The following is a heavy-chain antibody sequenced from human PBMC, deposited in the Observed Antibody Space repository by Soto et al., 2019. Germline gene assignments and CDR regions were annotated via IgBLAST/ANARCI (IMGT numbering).Heavy chain of an antibody. D-gene: IGHD3-22*01. CDR2: IYYSGST. CDR1: GGSISSYY. V-gene: IGHV4-59*01. Sequence: LSLTCTASGGSISSYYWSWIRQPPGKGLEWIGYIYYSGSTNYNSSLKSRVTISVDTSKNQLSLKLSSVTAADTAVYYCARATYYYDSSGYYGYYFDYWGQGTLVTVSS. CDR3: ARATYYYDSSGYYGYYFDY. J-gene: IGHJ4*02.